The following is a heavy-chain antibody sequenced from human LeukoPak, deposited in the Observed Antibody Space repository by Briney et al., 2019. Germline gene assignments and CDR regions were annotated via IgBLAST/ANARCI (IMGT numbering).Heavy chain of an antibody. D-gene: IGHD3-10*01. CDR3: ASNYYGSGSLDY. V-gene: IGHV4-61*01. J-gene: IGHJ4*02. CDR1: GGSVSSGSYY. CDR2: IYYSGSA. Sequence: PSETLSLTCTVSGGSVSSGSYYWSWIRQPPGKGLEWIGYIYYSGSAKYNPSLKSRVTISVDTSKNQFSLKLSSVTAADTAVYYCASNYYGSGSLDYWGQGNLVTVSS.